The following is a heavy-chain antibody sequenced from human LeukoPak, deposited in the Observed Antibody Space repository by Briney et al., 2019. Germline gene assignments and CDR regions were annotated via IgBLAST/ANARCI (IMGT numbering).Heavy chain of an antibody. CDR1: GGTFSSYA. J-gene: IGHJ4*02. D-gene: IGHD3-22*01. Sequence: SVKVSCKASGGTFSSYAISWVRQAPGQGLEWMGGIIPISGTANYAQKFQGRVTITTDESTSTAYMELSSLRSEDTAVYYCARVKYYDSSGYYLGYFDYWGQGTLVTVSS. CDR2: IIPISGTA. V-gene: IGHV1-69*05. CDR3: ARVKYYDSSGYYLGYFDY.